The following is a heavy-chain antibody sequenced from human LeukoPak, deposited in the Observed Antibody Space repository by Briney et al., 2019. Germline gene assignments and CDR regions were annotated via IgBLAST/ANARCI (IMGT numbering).Heavy chain of an antibody. D-gene: IGHD2-15*01. V-gene: IGHV3-74*01. J-gene: IGHJ6*03. CDR1: GFAFRNYW. CDR2: INPDGSTT. Sequence: GGSLRLSCVASGFAFRNYWMYWVRQGPGKGLVWLSRINPDGSTTTYADSVKGRFTISRDNSKNTLYLQMNSLRAEDTAVYYCAKDPGGYCSGGSCYGVDYYYYMDVWGKGTTVTISS. CDR3: AKDPGGYCSGGSCYGVDYYYYMDV.